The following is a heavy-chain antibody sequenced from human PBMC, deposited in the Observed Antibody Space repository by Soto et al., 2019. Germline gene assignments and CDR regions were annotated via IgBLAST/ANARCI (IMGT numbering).Heavy chain of an antibody. CDR1: GGSISSSNW. D-gene: IGHD7-27*01. CDR2: IYHSGST. J-gene: IGHJ6*02. Sequence: PSETLSLTCAVSGGSISSSNWWSWVRQPPGKGLEWIGEIYHSGSTNYNPSLKSRVTISVDKSKNQFSLNLSSVTAADTAVYYCARDLTGVGYYGMDVWGQGTTVTVSS. V-gene: IGHV4-4*02. CDR3: ARDLTGVGYYGMDV.